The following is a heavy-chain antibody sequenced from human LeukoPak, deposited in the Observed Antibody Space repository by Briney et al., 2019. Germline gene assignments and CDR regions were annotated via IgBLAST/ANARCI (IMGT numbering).Heavy chain of an antibody. CDR2: INHSGST. Sequence: SETLSLTCAVYGGSFSGYYWSWIRQPPGKGLEWIGEINHSGSTNYNPSLKSRVTMSVDTSKNQFSLKLNSVTAADTAMYYCARRKSGRGAHFDYWGQGTLVTVSS. D-gene: IGHD3-10*01. CDR3: ARRKSGRGAHFDY. V-gene: IGHV4-34*01. CDR1: GGSFSGYY. J-gene: IGHJ4*02.